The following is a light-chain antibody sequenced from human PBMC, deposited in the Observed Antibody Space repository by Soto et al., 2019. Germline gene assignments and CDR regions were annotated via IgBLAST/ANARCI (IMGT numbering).Light chain of an antibody. V-gene: IGKV3-20*01. CDR1: QSVSSSY. J-gene: IGKJ1*01. CDR2: GAS. Sequence: EIVLTQSPGTLSLSPVERATLSCRASQSVSSSYLAWYQQKPGQAPRRLIYGASSRATGIPDRFSGRGFGTEFTLTISSLQSEDFAVYYCQQYNNWPRTFGQGTKVDIK. CDR3: QQYNNWPRT.